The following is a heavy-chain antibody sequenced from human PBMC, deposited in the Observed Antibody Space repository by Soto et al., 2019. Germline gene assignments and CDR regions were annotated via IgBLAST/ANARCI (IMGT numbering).Heavy chain of an antibody. D-gene: IGHD1-26*01. J-gene: IGHJ6*02. CDR2: ISGSGGST. Sequence: GSLRLSCAASGFTFSSYAMSWVRQAPGKGLEWVSAISGSGGSTYYADSVKGRFTISRDNSKNTLYLQMNSLRAEDTAVYYCAKDSREHHYYYGMDVWGQGTTVTVSS. CDR1: GFTFSSYA. CDR3: AKDSREHHYYYGMDV. V-gene: IGHV3-23*01.